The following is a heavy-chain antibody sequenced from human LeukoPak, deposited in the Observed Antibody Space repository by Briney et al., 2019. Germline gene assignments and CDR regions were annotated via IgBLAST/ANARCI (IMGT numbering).Heavy chain of an antibody. CDR3: ASRGGTYYDFWSGYYVYEGDY. Sequence: PSETLSLTCTVSGYSISSGYYWGWIRQPPGKGLEWIGSIYHSGSTYYNPSLKSRVTISVDTSKNQFSLKLSSVTAADTAVYYCASRGGTYYDFWSGYYVYEGDYWGQGTLVTVSS. J-gene: IGHJ4*02. CDR1: GYSISSGYY. CDR2: IYHSGST. D-gene: IGHD3-3*01. V-gene: IGHV4-38-2*02.